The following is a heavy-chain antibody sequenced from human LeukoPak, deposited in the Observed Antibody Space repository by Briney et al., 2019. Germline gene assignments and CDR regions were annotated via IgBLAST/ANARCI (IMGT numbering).Heavy chain of an antibody. Sequence: PSETLSLTCTVSGGSISSYYWSWIRQPPGKGLEWIGYIYYSGSTNYNPSLKSRVTISVDTSKNQFSLKLSSVTAADTAVYYCARDTTYIWTTVTTYGYDPWGQGTLVTVSS. V-gene: IGHV4-59*12. CDR1: GGSISSYY. CDR3: ARDTTYIWTTVTTYGYDP. J-gene: IGHJ5*02. CDR2: IYYSGST. D-gene: IGHD4-17*01.